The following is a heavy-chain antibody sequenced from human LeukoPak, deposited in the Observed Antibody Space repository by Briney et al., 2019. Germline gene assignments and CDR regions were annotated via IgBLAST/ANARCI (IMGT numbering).Heavy chain of an antibody. CDR1: GGTFSSYA. Sequence: GASVKVSCKASGGTFSSYAISWVRQAPGQGLEWMGRIIPILGIANYAQKFQGRVTITADKSTSTAYMELSSLRSEDTAVYYCARDRVNDYGDPINAFDIWGQGTMVTVSS. D-gene: IGHD4-17*01. V-gene: IGHV1-69*04. CDR2: IIPILGIA. CDR3: ARDRVNDYGDPINAFDI. J-gene: IGHJ3*02.